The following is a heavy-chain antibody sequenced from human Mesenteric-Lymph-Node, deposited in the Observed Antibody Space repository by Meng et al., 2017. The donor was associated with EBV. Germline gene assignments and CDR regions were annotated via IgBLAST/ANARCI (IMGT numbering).Heavy chain of an antibody. CDR1: GFTFSSYP. J-gene: IGHJ4*02. D-gene: IGHD3-22*01. Sequence: EVQLVESGGGLVQPGGSLIVSCAASGFTFSSYPMSWVRQAPGKGLEWVSAISDNGGSTYYADSVKGRFTISRDNSENTLYLQMNSVRAEDTAVYYCAKPPDTSGYSMFDSWGQGTLVTVSS. V-gene: IGHV3-23*04. CDR3: AKPPDTSGYSMFDS. CDR2: ISDNGGST.